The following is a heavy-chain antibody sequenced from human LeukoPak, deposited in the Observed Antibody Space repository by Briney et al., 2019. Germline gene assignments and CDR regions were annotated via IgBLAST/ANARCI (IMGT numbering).Heavy chain of an antibody. V-gene: IGHV3-7*02. CDR2: IKQDGNEK. Sequence: GGSLRLSCAASGFTLSSFWMSWVRQAPGKGLEWVANIKQDGNEKYYADSVKGRFTISRDNSKNTLYLQMNSLRAEDTAVYYCAKILYSGSYYGGFIFDYWGQGTLVTVSS. D-gene: IGHD1-26*01. J-gene: IGHJ4*02. CDR3: AKILYSGSYYGGFIFDY. CDR1: GFTLSSFW.